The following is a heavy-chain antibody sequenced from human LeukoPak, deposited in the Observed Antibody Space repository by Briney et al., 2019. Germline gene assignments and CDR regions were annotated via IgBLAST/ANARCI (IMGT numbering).Heavy chain of an antibody. V-gene: IGHV4-34*01. D-gene: IGHD6-19*01. CDR2: INHSGST. J-gene: IGHJ4*02. CDR1: GGSFSGYY. Sequence: SETLSLTCAVYGGSFSGYYWSWIRQPPGKGLEWIGEINHSGSTNYNPSLRSRVTISVDTSKNQFSLKLSSVTAADTAVYYCARGGGLVLYWGQGTLVTVSS. CDR3: ARGGGLVLY.